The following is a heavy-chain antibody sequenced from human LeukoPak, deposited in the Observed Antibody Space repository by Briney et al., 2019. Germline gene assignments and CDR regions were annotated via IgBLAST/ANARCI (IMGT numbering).Heavy chain of an antibody. CDR2: IYYRGTT. V-gene: IGHV4-61*01. CDR1: GGSVSSGTYY. J-gene: IGHJ4*02. CDR3: ARRSVGGGERFDY. Sequence: SETLSLTCTVSGGSVSSGTYYWTWIRQPPGKGLEWIGYIYYRGTTNYNPSLKSRVTISVDTSKNQFSLKLNSVTAADTAVYYCARRSVGGGERFDYWGQGILVTVSS. D-gene: IGHD3-16*01.